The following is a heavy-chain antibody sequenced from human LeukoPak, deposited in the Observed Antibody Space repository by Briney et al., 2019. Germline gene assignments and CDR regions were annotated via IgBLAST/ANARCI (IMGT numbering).Heavy chain of an antibody. D-gene: IGHD5-24*01. CDR3: ARGGGRGGYNFGY. CDR1: GFTVSSNY. J-gene: IGHJ4*02. Sequence: GGSLRLSCAASGFTVSSNYMSGVRQAPWKGLEWVSVIYSGGSTYYTDSVKGRFTISRDNSKNPLYLKMNSLRAEDTAVYYCARGGGRGGYNFGYWGQGTLVTVSS. CDR2: IYSGGST. V-gene: IGHV3-53*01.